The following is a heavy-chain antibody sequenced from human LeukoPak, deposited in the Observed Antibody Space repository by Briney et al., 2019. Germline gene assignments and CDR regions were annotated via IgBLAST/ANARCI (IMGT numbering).Heavy chain of an antibody. Sequence: SGPTLVNPTQTLTLTCTFSGFSLSTSGVGVGWIRQPPGKALEWLALIYWDDDKRYSPSLRSRLTITKDTSKNQVVLTMTNMDPVDTATYYCAHRVHGDILTGWEGPLWFDPWGQGTLVTVSS. V-gene: IGHV2-5*02. CDR3: AHRVHGDILTGWEGPLWFDP. D-gene: IGHD3-9*01. J-gene: IGHJ5*02. CDR1: GFSLSTSGVG. CDR2: IYWDDDK.